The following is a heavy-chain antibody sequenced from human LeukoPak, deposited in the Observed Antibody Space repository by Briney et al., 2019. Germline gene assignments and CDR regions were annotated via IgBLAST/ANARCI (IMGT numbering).Heavy chain of an antibody. CDR3: ASRTYYYDSSDSSPDFDY. CDR2: INHSGST. Sequence: PSETLSLTCAVYGGSFSGYYWSWIRQPPGKGLEWIGEINHSGSTNYNPSPKSRVTISVDTSKNQFSLKLSSVTAADTAVYYCASRTYYYDSSDSSPDFDYWGQGTLVTVSS. V-gene: IGHV4-34*01. J-gene: IGHJ4*02. D-gene: IGHD3-22*01. CDR1: GGSFSGYY.